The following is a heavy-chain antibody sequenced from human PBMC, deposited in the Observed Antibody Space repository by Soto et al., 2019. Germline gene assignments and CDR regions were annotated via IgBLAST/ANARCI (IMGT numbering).Heavy chain of an antibody. J-gene: IGHJ2*01. V-gene: IGHV4-59*08. CDR1: GGSISSYY. CDR3: ARFNWYFDL. CDR2: IYYSGST. Sequence: QVQLQESGPGLVKPSETLSLTCTVSGGSISSYYWSWIRQPPGKGLEWIGYIYYSGSTNYNPSLKSRVTISVDTSKNQFSLKLSSVTAADRAVYYCARFNWYFDLWGRGTLVTVSS.